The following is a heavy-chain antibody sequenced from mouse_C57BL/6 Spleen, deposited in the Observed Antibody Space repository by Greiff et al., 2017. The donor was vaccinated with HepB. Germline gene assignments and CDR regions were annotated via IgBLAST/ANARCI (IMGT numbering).Heavy chain of an antibody. V-gene: IGHV1-82*01. CDR3: ARGYYAIDY. J-gene: IGHJ4*01. Sequence: VQLQQSGPELVKPGASVKISCKASGYAFSSSWMNWVKQRPGKGLEWIGRIYPGDGDTNYNGKFKGKATLTADKSSSTAYMQLSSLTSEDSAVYFCARGYYAIDYWGQGTSVTVSS. CDR1: GYAFSSSW. CDR2: IYPGDGDT.